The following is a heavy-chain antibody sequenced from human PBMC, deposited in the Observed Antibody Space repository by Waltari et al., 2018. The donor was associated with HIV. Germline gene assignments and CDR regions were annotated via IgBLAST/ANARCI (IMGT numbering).Heavy chain of an antibody. V-gene: IGHV3-33*01. CDR2: IWYEGSKK. J-gene: IGHJ3*01. Sequence: VQLEESVGGVVQPGRSRSRACAASGLRVIGYGLHWVRQAPGKGLPWVAVIWYEGSKKEYSDSVKGRFTISKDNSTNTLFLQMNSLRVDDTAVYFCARVPFASSWSADSFDVWGPGTRITVSS. D-gene: IGHD6-13*01. CDR1: GLRVIGYG. CDR3: ARVPFASSWSADSFDV.